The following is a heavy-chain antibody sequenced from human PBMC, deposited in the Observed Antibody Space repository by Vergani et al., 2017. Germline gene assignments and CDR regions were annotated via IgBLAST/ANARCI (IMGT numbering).Heavy chain of an antibody. CDR3: ARVTHDILTGHNWFDP. J-gene: IGHJ5*02. CDR1: GGSFSGYY. CDR2: INHSGST. D-gene: IGHD3-9*01. Sequence: QVQLQQWGAGLLKPSETLYLTCAVYGGSFSGYYWSWIRQPPGKGLEWIGEINHSGSTNYNPSLKSRVTISVDTSKNQFSLKLSSVTAADTAVYYCARVTHDILTGHNWFDPWGQGTLVTVSS. V-gene: IGHV4-34*01.